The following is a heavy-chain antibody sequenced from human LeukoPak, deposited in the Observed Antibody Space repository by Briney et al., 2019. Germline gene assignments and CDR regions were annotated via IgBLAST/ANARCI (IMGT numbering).Heavy chain of an antibody. CDR1: GFTASSNY. V-gene: IGHV3-48*02. CDR2: ISSSGSTK. Sequence: GGSLRLSCAASGFTASSNYMRWVRQAPGKGLEWVSYISSSGSTKYYTDSVKGRFTISRDNAKNSLYLEVNSLRDEDTALYYCALYFYDSSGYPSFDYWGQGTLVTVSS. CDR3: ALYFYDSSGYPSFDY. J-gene: IGHJ4*02. D-gene: IGHD3-22*01.